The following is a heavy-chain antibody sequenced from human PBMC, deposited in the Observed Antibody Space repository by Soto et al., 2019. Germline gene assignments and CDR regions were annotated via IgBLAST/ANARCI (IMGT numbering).Heavy chain of an antibody. D-gene: IGHD5-12*01. Sequence: QMQVVQSGPELKMPGTSVKVSCKTSGFLFSSSAVHWVRQSRGQHLEWIGWIVVGSGDTNYAHSFQDRVTITRDMSMNTAYMKLSSLRSEDTAIYYCAQTRLSGFSLWGQGTMVTVSS. CDR1: GFLFSSSA. J-gene: IGHJ3*01. CDR2: IVVGSGDT. CDR3: AQTRLSGFSL. V-gene: IGHV1-58*01.